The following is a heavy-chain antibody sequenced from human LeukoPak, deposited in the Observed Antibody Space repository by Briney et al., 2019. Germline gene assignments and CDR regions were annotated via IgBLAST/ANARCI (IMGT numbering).Heavy chain of an antibody. CDR1: GGSFSGYY. D-gene: IGHD4-17*01. CDR2: ISSSSSTI. V-gene: IGHV3-11*04. CDR3: ASMNTVTDAFDI. J-gene: IGHJ3*02. Sequence: LSLTCAVYGGSFSGYYWSRIRQPPGKGLEWVSYISSSSSTIYYADPVKGRFTISRDNAKNSLYLQMNSLRAEDTAVYYCASMNTVTDAFDIWGQGTMVTVSS.